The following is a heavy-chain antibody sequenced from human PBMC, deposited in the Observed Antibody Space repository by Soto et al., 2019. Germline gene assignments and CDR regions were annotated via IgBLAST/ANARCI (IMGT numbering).Heavy chain of an antibody. Sequence: LRPSCAASVVTFSSYSMNWVRQAPGKRLEWVSSISSSSSYIYYADSVKGRFTISRDNAKNSLYLQMNSLRAEDTAVYYCARASIGDYYGMDVWGQGTTVTVSS. CDR1: VVTFSSYS. V-gene: IGHV3-21*01. D-gene: IGHD3-16*01. CDR3: ARASIGDYYGMDV. J-gene: IGHJ6*02. CDR2: ISSSSSYI.